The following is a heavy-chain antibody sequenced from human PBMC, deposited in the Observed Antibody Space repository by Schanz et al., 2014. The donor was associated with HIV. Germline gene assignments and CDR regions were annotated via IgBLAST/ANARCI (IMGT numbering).Heavy chain of an antibody. CDR2: IIPIFGTS. J-gene: IGHJ4*02. Sequence: QVQLVQSGAEVKKPGSSVKVSCKASGGSFSSYAINWVRQAPGQGLEWMGGIIPIFGTSNYAQKFQGRVTITADASTSTASMELSSLRSDDTAVYYCARASTRADISVFGPIDYWGQGTLVAVSS. CDR1: GGSFSSYA. D-gene: IGHD3-3*01. V-gene: IGHV1-69*01. CDR3: ARASTRADISVFGPIDY.